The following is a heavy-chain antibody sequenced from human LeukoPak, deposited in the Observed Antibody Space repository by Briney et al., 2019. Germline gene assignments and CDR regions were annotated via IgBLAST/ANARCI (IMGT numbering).Heavy chain of an antibody. J-gene: IGHJ4*02. D-gene: IGHD2-8*01. CDR3: ARDTEHLYFVFDY. Sequence: GGALRLSCAASGFTFSSYSMNWVRQAPGKGLEWVSSISSSSSYIYYADSVRGRFTISRDNAKNSLYLQMNSLRDEDTAVYYCARDTEHLYFVFDYWGQGTLVTVSS. CDR1: GFTFSSYS. V-gene: IGHV3-21*01. CDR2: ISSSSSYI.